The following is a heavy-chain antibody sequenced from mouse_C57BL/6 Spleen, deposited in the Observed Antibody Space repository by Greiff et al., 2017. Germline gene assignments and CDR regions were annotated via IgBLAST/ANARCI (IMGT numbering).Heavy chain of an antibody. V-gene: IGHV1-15*01. Sequence: QVQLQQSGAELVRPGASVTLSCKASGYTFTDYEMHWVKQTPVHGLEWIGAIDPETGGTAYNQKFKGKAILTADKSSSTAYMELRSLTSEDSAVYYCTRFYYGSRPLYYAMDYWGQGTSVTVSS. CDR3: TRFYYGSRPLYYAMDY. D-gene: IGHD1-1*01. CDR2: IDPETGGT. CDR1: GYTFTDYE. J-gene: IGHJ4*01.